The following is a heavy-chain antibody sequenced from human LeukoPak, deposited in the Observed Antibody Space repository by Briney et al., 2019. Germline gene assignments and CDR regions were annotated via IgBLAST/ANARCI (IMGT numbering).Heavy chain of an antibody. J-gene: IGHJ5*02. CDR2: INPNSGGT. D-gene: IGHD5-12*01. V-gene: IGHV1-2*02. CDR3: ARVYSGYDSYNWFDP. Sequence: ASVKVSCKASGYTFTGYYMHWVRQAPGQGLEWMGWINPNSGGTNYAQKFQGRVTMTRDTSISTAYMELSRLRSDDTAVYYCARVYSGYDSYNWFDPWGQGTLVTVSS. CDR1: GYTFTGYY.